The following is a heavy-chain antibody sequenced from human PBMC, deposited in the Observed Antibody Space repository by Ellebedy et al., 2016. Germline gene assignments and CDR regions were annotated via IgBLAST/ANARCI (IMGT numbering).Heavy chain of an antibody. CDR1: GFIFSTYT. CDR3: ARLEYVVREWDSFDI. D-gene: IGHD3-10*01. CDR2: VRSDGIST. J-gene: IGHJ3*02. Sequence: GGSLRLSCAASGFIFSTYTMHWVRQAPGKGLEYVSTVRSDGISTFYANSVKGRFTVSRDNSKNTLYLQMGSLRPEDMAVYYCARLEYVVREWDSFDIWGQGTMVTVSS. V-gene: IGHV3-64*01.